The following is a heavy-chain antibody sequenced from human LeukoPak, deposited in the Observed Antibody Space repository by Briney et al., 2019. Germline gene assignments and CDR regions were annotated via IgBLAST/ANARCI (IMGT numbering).Heavy chain of an antibody. CDR1: GFSFNNFE. Sequence: GGSLRLSCAASGFSFNNFEMNWVRQAPGKGLEWIAYVSGSGSEIHYGDSVKGRFTISRDNAKSSVYLQMDSLRAEDMALYYCAKDRITGTPYYFDYWGQGTLVTVSS. CDR3: AKDRITGTPYYFDY. CDR2: VSGSGSEI. J-gene: IGHJ4*02. V-gene: IGHV3-48*03. D-gene: IGHD1-20*01.